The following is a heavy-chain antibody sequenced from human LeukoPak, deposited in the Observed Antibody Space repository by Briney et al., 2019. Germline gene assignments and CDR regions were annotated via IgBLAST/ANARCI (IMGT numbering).Heavy chain of an antibody. CDR3: AKTTIGYSSGRYPGWPVDY. D-gene: IGHD6-19*01. J-gene: IGHJ4*02. V-gene: IGHV3-33*06. CDR2: IWYDGSNK. Sequence: PGGSLRLSCAASGFTFSSYGMHWVRQAPGKGLEWVAVIWYDGSNKYYADSVKGRFTISRDNSKNTVYLQMNSLRAEDTAVYYCAKTTIGYSSGRYPGWPVDYWGQGTLVTVSS. CDR1: GFTFSSYG.